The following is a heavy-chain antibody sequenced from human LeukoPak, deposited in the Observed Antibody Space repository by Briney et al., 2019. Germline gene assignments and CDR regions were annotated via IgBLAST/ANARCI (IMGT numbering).Heavy chain of an antibody. CDR1: GYTFTSYG. CDR2: ISAYNGNT. D-gene: IGHD2-2*02. V-gene: IGHV1-18*01. Sequence: GASVKVSCKASGYTFTSYGISWVRQAPGQGLEWMGWISAYNGNTNYAQKLQGRVTMTTDTSTSTAYMELSSLRSEDTAVYYCATDLYCSSTSCYTYYYYYGMDVWGQGTTVTVSS. J-gene: IGHJ6*02. CDR3: ATDLYCSSTSCYTYYYYYGMDV.